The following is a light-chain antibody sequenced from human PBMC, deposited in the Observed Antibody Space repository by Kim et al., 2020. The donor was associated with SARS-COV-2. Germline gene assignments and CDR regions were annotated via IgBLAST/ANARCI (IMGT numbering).Light chain of an antibody. CDR2: GAS. V-gene: IGKV3-20*01. CDR1: QSVSSNY. CDR3: QHYNDAPPWT. J-gene: IGKJ1*01. Sequence: EIVLTQSPGTLSLSPGERATLSCRASQSVSSNYLAWYQQKPGQAPRLLIYGASSRATGISDRFSGSGSETDFTLTISRLEPEDFAVYYCQHYNDAPPWTFGQGTKLEI.